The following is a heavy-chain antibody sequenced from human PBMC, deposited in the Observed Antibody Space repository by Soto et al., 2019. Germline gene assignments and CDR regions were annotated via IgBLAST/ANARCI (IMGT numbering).Heavy chain of an antibody. CDR2: IGTAGDT. D-gene: IGHD3-9*01. CDR3: ARDKGDYDILTGYHYYYGMDV. Sequence: GGSLRLSCAASGFTFSSYDMHWVRQATGKGLEWVSAIGTAGDTYYPGSVKGRFTISRENAKNSLYLQMNSLRAGDTAVYYCARDKGDYDILTGYHYYYGMDVWGQRTTVTVS. CDR1: GFTFSSYD. J-gene: IGHJ6*02. V-gene: IGHV3-13*04.